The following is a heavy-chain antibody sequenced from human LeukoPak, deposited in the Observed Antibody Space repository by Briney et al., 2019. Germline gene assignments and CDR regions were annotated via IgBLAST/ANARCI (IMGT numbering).Heavy chain of an antibody. J-gene: IGHJ4*02. CDR3: ARDLNYDSSGSVPFDY. V-gene: IGHV3-33*08. Sequence: AGGSLRLSCAASGFTFSSYAMSWVRQAPGKGLEWVAVIWYDGSNKYYADSVKGRFTISRDNSKNTLYLQMNSLRAEDTAVYYCARDLNYDSSGSVPFDYWGQGTLVTVSS. CDR2: IWYDGSNK. CDR1: GFTFSSYA. D-gene: IGHD3-22*01.